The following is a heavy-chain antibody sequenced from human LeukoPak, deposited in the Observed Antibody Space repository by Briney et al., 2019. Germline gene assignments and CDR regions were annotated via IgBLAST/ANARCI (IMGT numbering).Heavy chain of an antibody. CDR3: ARENIAAAGDWFDP. J-gene: IGHJ5*02. CDR2: IYSGGST. V-gene: IGHV3-66*02. CDR1: GFTVSSNY. D-gene: IGHD6-13*01. Sequence: GGSLRLSCAASGFTVSSNYMSWVRQAPGKGLEWVSVIYSGGSTYYADSVKGRFTISRDNSKNTLHLQMNSLRAEDTAVYYCARENIAAAGDWFDPWGQGTLVTVSS.